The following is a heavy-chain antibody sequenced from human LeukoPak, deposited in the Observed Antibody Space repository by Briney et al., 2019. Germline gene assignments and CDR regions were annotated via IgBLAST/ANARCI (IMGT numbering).Heavy chain of an antibody. D-gene: IGHD3-3*01. CDR2: INHSGST. CDR1: GGSISSSSYY. CDR3: ARPARSGYIDY. V-gene: IGHV4-39*01. J-gene: IGHJ4*02. Sequence: SETLSLTCTVSGGSISSSSYYWGWSRQPPGKGLEWIGEINHSGSTNYNPSLKSRVTISVDTSKNQFSLKLSSVTAADTAVYYCARPARSGYIDYWGQGTLVTVSS.